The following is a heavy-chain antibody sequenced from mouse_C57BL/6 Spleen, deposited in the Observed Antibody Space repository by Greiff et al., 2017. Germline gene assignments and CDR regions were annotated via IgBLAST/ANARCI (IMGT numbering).Heavy chain of an antibody. CDR3: TPHYYGSSPYYFDY. CDR1: GFNIKDYY. CDR2: IDPEDGDT. V-gene: IGHV14-1*01. Sequence: VQLQQSGAELVRPGASVKLSCTASGFNIKDYYMHWVKQRPEQGLEWIGRIDPEDGDTEYAPKFQGKATMTADTSSNTAYLQLSSLTSEDTAVYYCTPHYYGSSPYYFDYWGQGTTLTVSS. D-gene: IGHD1-1*01. J-gene: IGHJ2*01.